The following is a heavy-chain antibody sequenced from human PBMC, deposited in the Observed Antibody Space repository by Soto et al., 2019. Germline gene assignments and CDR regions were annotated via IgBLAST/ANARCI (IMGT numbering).Heavy chain of an antibody. Sequence: PSETLSLTCIVSGYSISNNYWSWIRQPPGKGPEWIGYIYHSGNTNYNPSLKSRVTISVDTSKNQFSLKLSSLTAADTAVYYCARIRDYYASPITIRPWFDPWGQGTLVTVSS. D-gene: IGHD3-16*01. CDR2: IYHSGNT. CDR3: ARIRDYYASPITIRPWFDP. CDR1: GYSISNNY. V-gene: IGHV4-59*01. J-gene: IGHJ5*02.